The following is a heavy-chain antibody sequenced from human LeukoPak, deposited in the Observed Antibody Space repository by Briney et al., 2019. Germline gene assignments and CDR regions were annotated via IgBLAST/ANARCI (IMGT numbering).Heavy chain of an antibody. J-gene: IGHJ4*02. CDR2: ISYDGSNK. V-gene: IGHV3-30-3*01. Sequence: GGSLRLSCAASGFTFSSYVMHWVRQAPGKGLEWVAVISYDGSNKYYADSVKGRFTISRDNSKNTLYLQMNSLRAEDTAVYYCAREGYYDSSGYYPLDYWGQGTLVTVSS. CDR3: AREGYYDSSGYYPLDY. D-gene: IGHD3-22*01. CDR1: GFTFSSYV.